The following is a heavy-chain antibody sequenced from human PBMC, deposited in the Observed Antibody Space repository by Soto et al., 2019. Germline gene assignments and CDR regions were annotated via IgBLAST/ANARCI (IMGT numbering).Heavy chain of an antibody. V-gene: IGHV3-30*18. J-gene: IGHJ4*02. Sequence: GGSLRLSCAASGFTFSSYGMHWVRQAPGKGLEWVAVISYDGSNKYYADSVKGRFTISRDNSKNTLYLQMNSLRAEDTAVYYCAKDRLRYFDRKNYFDYWGQGTLVTVSS. CDR3: AKDRLRYFDRKNYFDY. D-gene: IGHD3-9*01. CDR1: GFTFSSYG. CDR2: ISYDGSNK.